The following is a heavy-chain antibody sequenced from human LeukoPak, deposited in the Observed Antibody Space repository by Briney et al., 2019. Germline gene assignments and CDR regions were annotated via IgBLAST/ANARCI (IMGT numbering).Heavy chain of an antibody. D-gene: IGHD3-22*01. Sequence: GGSLRLSCAASGFTFSNAWMSWVRQAPGKGLEWVSVIYSGGSTYYADSVKGRFTISRDNSKNTLYLQMNSLRAEDTAVYYCARDLSSGYYGYWGQGTLVTVSS. CDR2: IYSGGST. J-gene: IGHJ4*02. V-gene: IGHV3-66*01. CDR1: GFTFSNAW. CDR3: ARDLSSGYYGY.